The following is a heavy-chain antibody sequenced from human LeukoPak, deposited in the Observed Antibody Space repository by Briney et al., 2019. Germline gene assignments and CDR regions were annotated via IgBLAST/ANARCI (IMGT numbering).Heavy chain of an antibody. CDR2: IYYSGST. D-gene: IGHD5/OR15-5a*01. Sequence: PSETLSLTCTVSGGSISSYYWSWIRQPPGKGLEWIGYIYYSGSTNYNPSLKSRVTISVDTSENQFSLKLSSVTTADTAVYYCAKYVSTGWFDPWGQGTLVTVSS. CDR1: GGSISSYY. CDR3: AKYVSTGWFDP. V-gene: IGHV4-59*08. J-gene: IGHJ5*02.